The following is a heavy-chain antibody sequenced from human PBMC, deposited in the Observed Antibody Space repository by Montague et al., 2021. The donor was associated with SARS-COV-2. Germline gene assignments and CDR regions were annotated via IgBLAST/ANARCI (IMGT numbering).Heavy chain of an antibody. CDR2: IYYTGST. D-gene: IGHD3-16*01. CDR3: ARAIGAPENWFDP. V-gene: IGHV4-59*12. J-gene: IGHJ5*02. Sequence: SETLSLTCTVPGGSIRNYFWSWIRQPPGKGLEWIGYIYYTGSTNYNPSLKSRVTMSISMSENQFSLKLNSVTAADTAVYYCARAIGAPENWFDPWGQGTLVTVSS. CDR1: GGSIRNYF.